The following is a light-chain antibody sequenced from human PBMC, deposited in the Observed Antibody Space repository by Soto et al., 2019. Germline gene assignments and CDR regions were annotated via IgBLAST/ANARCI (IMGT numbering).Light chain of an antibody. V-gene: IGLV1-40*01. CDR3: QSYDSSLSGFV. Sequence: QPVLTQPPSVSGAPGQRVTISCTGSSSNIGAGYDVHWYQQVPGTAPKVLIYGNSNRPSGVPDRFSGSKSGTSASLAITGLQAEDEADYYCQSYDSSLSGFVFGTGTKVTVL. J-gene: IGLJ1*01. CDR2: GNS. CDR1: SSNIGAGYD.